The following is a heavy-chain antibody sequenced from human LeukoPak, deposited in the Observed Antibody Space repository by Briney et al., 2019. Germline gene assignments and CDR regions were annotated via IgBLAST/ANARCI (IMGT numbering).Heavy chain of an antibody. Sequence: SETLSLTCTVSGGSISSSSYYWGWIRQPPGKGLEWIGSIYYSGSTYYNPSLKSRVTISVDTSKNQFSLKLSSVTAADTAVYYCARASRFLVRYYMDVWGKGTTVTVSS. CDR1: GGSISSSSYY. J-gene: IGHJ6*03. CDR3: ARASRFLVRYYMDV. CDR2: IYYSGST. D-gene: IGHD3-3*01. V-gene: IGHV4-39*01.